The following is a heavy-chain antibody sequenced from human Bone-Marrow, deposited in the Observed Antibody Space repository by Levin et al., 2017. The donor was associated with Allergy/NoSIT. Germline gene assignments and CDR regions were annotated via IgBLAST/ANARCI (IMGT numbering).Heavy chain of an antibody. Sequence: QAGGSLRLSCAASGFTFSSYWMSWVRQAPGKGLEWVANIKQDGSDKYYVDSVKGRFTISRDNAKNSLYLQMNSLRAEDTAVYYCARLSSSSWYPFDYWGQGTLVTVSS. V-gene: IGHV3-7*01. J-gene: IGHJ4*02. CDR3: ARLSSSSWYPFDY. CDR1: GFTFSSYW. CDR2: IKQDGSDK. D-gene: IGHD6-13*01.